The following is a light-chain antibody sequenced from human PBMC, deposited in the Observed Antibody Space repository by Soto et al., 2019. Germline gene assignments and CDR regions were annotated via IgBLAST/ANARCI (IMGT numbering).Light chain of an antibody. CDR1: QSISTY. V-gene: IGKV1-39*01. CDR3: QQSYSNLALT. CDR2: AAT. J-gene: IGKJ4*01. Sequence: DIQMTQSPSSLSASVGDRVTITCRASQSISTYLNWYQHKPGKAPKLLIYAATFLQSGVPSRFSGRGSGTDFSLTISSLQLEDFATYYCQQSYSNLALTLGGGTKVDIK.